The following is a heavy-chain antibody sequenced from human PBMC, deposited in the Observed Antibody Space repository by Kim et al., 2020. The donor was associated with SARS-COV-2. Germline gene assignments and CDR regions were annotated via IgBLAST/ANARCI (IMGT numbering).Heavy chain of an antibody. CDR3: ARDIGITMIVVVTGGFEP. V-gene: IGHV4-31*03. CDR1: GGSISSGGYY. CDR2: IYYSGST. D-gene: IGHD3-22*01. J-gene: IGHJ5*02. Sequence: SETLSLTCTVSGGSISSGGYYWSWIRQHPGKGLEWIGYIYYSGSTYYNPSLKSRVTISVDTSKNQFSLKLSSVTAADTAVYYCARDIGITMIVVVTGGFEPWGEGTLGTVSS.